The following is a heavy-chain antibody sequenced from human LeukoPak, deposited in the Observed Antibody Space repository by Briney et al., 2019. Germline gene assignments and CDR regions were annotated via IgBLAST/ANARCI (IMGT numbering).Heavy chain of an antibody. J-gene: IGHJ6*03. Sequence: PSETLSLTCTVSGGSISSYYWSWIRQPPGKGLEWIGYIYYSGSTNYNPSLKSRVTIPVDTSKNQFSLKLSSVTAADTAVYYCARVSYYYDSSGYPGYYYYYMDVWGKGTTVTVSS. CDR2: IYYSGST. CDR3: ARVSYYYDSSGYPGYYYYYMDV. D-gene: IGHD3-22*01. V-gene: IGHV4-59*01. CDR1: GGSISSYY.